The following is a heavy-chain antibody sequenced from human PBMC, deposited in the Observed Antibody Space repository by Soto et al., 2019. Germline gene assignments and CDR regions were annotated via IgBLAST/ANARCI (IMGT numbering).Heavy chain of an antibody. V-gene: IGHV4-4*02. D-gene: IGHD6-13*01. CDR3: ARVNGYSSSWYQDGMDV. J-gene: IGHJ6*02. CDR2: IYHSGST. Sequence: LSLTCAVSGGSISSSNWWSWVRQPPGKGLEWIGEIYHSGSTNYNPSLKSRVTISVDKSKNQFSLKLSSVTAADTAVYYCARVNGYSSSWYQDGMDVWGQGTTVTVSS. CDR1: GGSISSSNW.